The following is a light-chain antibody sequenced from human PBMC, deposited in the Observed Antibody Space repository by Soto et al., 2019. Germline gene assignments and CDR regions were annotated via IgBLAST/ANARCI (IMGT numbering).Light chain of an antibody. CDR2: DTS. J-gene: IGKJ1*01. CDR3: HQRGAWRLT. CDR1: QSVSSY. V-gene: IGKV3-11*01. Sequence: EIVLTQSPATLSLSPGDRATLSCRASQSVSSYFAWYQQKPGQAPRLLIYDTSNRATGIPARFSGSGSGTDFTLTISSLRSEDFAVYYCHQRGAWRLTFDHGTRVEIK.